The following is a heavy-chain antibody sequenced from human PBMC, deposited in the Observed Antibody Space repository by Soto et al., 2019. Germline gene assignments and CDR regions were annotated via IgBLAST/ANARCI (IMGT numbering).Heavy chain of an antibody. CDR2: VSWNSEIV. CDR3: AREGPADGLDI. J-gene: IGHJ3*02. Sequence: EVQLVESGGGLVQPGRSLRLSCEASGFKFGDYAMHWVRQAPGKGLEWVSGVSWNSEIVGYADSVKGRFTISRDNAKNSLFLQMNSLRAEDTAVYYCAREGPADGLDIWGQGTMVTVSS. V-gene: IGHV3-9*01. CDR1: GFKFGDYA.